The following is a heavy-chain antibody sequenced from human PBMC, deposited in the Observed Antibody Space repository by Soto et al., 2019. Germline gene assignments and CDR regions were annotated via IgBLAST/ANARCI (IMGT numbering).Heavy chain of an antibody. CDR1: GFTFSSYA. CDR3: ATIPAALPRIGY. J-gene: IGHJ4*02. V-gene: IGHV3-30-3*01. Sequence: QVQLVESGGGVVQPGRSLRLSCAASGFTFSSYAMHWVRQAPGKGLEWVAVISYDGSNKYYADSVKGRFTISRDNSKNTLYLQMNSLRAEDTAVYYCATIPAALPRIGYWGQGTLVTFSS. CDR2: ISYDGSNK. D-gene: IGHD2-2*01.